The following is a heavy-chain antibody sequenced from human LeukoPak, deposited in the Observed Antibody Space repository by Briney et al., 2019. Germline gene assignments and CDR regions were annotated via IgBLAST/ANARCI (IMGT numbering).Heavy chain of an antibody. Sequence: SETLSLTCTVSGGSIRSGSYYWSWIRQPAGKGLEWIGRIYTSGSTNYNPSLKSRVTISVDTSKNQFSLKLSSVTAADTAVYYCARVVQDWFDPWGQGTLVTVSS. V-gene: IGHV4-61*02. CDR1: GGSIRSGSYY. CDR3: ARVVQDWFDP. CDR2: IYTSGST. J-gene: IGHJ5*02. D-gene: IGHD2-15*01.